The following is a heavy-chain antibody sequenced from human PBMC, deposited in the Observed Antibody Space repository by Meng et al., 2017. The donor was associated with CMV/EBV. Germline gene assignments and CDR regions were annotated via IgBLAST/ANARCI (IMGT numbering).Heavy chain of an antibody. CDR3: AGGEEQQLVPDY. CDR1: GGSISSYY. Sequence: SETLSLTCTVSGGSISSYYWSWIRQPPGKGLEWIGYIYYSGSTNYNPSLKSRVTISVDTSKNQFSLKLSSVTAADTAVYYCAGGEEQQLVPDYWGQGTLVTVSS. D-gene: IGHD6-13*01. V-gene: IGHV4-59*12. J-gene: IGHJ4*02. CDR2: IYYSGST.